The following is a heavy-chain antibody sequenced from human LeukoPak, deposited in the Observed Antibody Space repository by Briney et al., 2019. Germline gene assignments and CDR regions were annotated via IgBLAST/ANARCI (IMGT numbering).Heavy chain of an antibody. D-gene: IGHD6-13*01. CDR1: GGSISSYY. J-gene: IGHJ5*02. Sequence: SETLSLTCTVSGGSISSYYWGWIRQPAGKGLEWIGRIYTSGSTNYNPSLKSRVTMSVDTSKNQFSLKLSSVTAADTAVYYCARGIAAAGFTNWFDPWGQGTLVTVSS. V-gene: IGHV4-4*07. CDR2: IYTSGST. CDR3: ARGIAAAGFTNWFDP.